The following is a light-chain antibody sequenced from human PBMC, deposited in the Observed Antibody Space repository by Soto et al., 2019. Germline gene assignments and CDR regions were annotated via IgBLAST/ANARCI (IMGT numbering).Light chain of an antibody. CDR1: ADVSSSY. V-gene: IGKV3D-20*01. CDR3: QQYGSSPIT. Sequence: EIVLTQSPATLSFSPGERATLSCGASADVSSSYVAWYQQKSGLAPRLLIHDASSRATGIPDRFSGSKSGTDFTLTIRRLEPEDAGVYYCQQYGSSPITFGQGXRX. CDR2: DAS. J-gene: IGKJ5*01.